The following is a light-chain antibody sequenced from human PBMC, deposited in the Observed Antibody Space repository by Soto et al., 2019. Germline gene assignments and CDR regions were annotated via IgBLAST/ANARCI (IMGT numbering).Light chain of an antibody. J-gene: IGLJ1*01. Sequence: QSALTQPPSASGSPGQSVAISCTGTSSDVGGYNYVSWYQQHPGKAPKLMMYEVNKRPSGVPDRFSGSKSGNTASLTVSGLQAEDEADYYCSSYAGSSNVFGTGTKVTV. CDR2: EVN. CDR1: SSDVGGYNY. V-gene: IGLV2-8*01. CDR3: SSYAGSSNV.